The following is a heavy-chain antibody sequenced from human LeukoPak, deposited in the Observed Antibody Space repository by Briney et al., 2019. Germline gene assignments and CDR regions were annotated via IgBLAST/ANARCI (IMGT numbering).Heavy chain of an antibody. J-gene: IGHJ3*02. D-gene: IGHD3-16*01. CDR1: GFTFSDYY. Sequence: GGSLRLSCAASGFTFSDYYMNWIRQAPGKGLEWVSYINPSSSYTKYSDSVKGRFTISRDNAKNSVYLQMNSLRAEDTAVYYCARKGGWVGGDAFDIWGQGTMVTVSP. CDR2: INPSSSYT. V-gene: IGHV3-11*03. CDR3: ARKGGWVGGDAFDI.